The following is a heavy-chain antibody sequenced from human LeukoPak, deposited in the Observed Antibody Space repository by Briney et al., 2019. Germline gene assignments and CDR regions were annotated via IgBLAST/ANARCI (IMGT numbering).Heavy chain of an antibody. CDR1: GYTFTSYG. D-gene: IGHD3-22*01. V-gene: IGHV1-18*01. Sequence: GVSVKVSCKASGYTFTSYGISWVRQAPGQGLEWMGWISAYNGNTNYAQKFQGRVTITRDTSASTAYMELSSLRSEDTAVYYCAREHYYDSSGSKGFDPWGQGTLVTVSS. CDR3: AREHYYDSSGSKGFDP. CDR2: ISAYNGNT. J-gene: IGHJ5*02.